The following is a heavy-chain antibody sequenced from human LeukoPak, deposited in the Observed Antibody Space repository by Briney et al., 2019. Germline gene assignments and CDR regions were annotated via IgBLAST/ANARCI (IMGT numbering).Heavy chain of an antibody. CDR2: ISYDGSNK. D-gene: IGHD3-9*01. Sequence: GGSLRLSCAASGFTFSSYAMHWVRQAPGKGLEWVAVISYDGSNKYYADSVKGRFTISRDNSKNTLYLQMNSLRAEDTAVYYCARDRYYDILTGWPSYYYYGMDVWGQGTTVTVSS. J-gene: IGHJ6*02. CDR1: GFTFSSYA. V-gene: IGHV3-30-3*01. CDR3: ARDRYYDILTGWPSYYYYGMDV.